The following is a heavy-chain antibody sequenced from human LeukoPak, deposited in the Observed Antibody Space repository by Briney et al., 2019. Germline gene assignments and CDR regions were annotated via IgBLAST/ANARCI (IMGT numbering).Heavy chain of an antibody. D-gene: IGHD2-2*01. CDR1: GFTVSSKY. V-gene: IGHV3-66*01. Sequence: GGSLSLSCAASGFTVSSKYRRWVRQGPGQGLVWWSVIYSGSSTYYADSVKGRFTISRDTSKKTLYLQMNSLRAEDTAVYYCARDECSSTGCSTGYWGQGTLVTVSS. CDR3: ARDECSSTGCSTGY. CDR2: IYSGSST. J-gene: IGHJ4*02.